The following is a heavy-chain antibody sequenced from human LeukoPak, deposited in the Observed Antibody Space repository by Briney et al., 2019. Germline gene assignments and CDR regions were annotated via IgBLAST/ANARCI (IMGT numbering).Heavy chain of an antibody. CDR3: AKDVVVVVAATLDY. D-gene: IGHD2-15*01. CDR1: GFTFSTYA. Sequence: GGSLRLSCAASGFTFSTYAMTWVRQAPGKGLEWVSSVSGSGGGTYYADSVKGRFTISRDNSKSTLYLQMNSLRAEDTAVYYCAKDVVVVVAATLDYWGQGTLVTVSA. CDR2: VSGSGGGT. V-gene: IGHV3-23*01. J-gene: IGHJ4*02.